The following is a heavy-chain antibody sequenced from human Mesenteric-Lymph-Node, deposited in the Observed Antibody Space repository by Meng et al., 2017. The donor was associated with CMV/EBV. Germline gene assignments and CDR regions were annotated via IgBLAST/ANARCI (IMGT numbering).Heavy chain of an antibody. CDR2: VDYSGYT. Sequence: SETLSLTCTVSGDSIDNGDYSWSWIRQPPGKGLEWIGFVDYSGYTYYNPSLKSRVTISLDLSKNHFSLKLTSMTAADTALYYCAREDRSGRYRNRNCFDPWGQGTLVTVSS. D-gene: IGHD1-14*01. CDR1: GDSIDNGDYS. V-gene: IGHV4-30-4*08. CDR3: AREDRSGRYRNRNCFDP. J-gene: IGHJ5*02.